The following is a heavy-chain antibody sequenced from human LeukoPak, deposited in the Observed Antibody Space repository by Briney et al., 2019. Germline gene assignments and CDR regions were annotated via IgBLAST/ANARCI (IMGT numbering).Heavy chain of an antibody. Sequence: GGSLRLSCAASGFTFSSHEMNWVRQAPGKGLEWVSYISSSGSTTYYADSVKGRFTISRDNAKNSLYLQVNTLRADNTAVYYCAGSAPYGYFDYWGQGTLVTVSS. CDR2: ISSSGSTT. V-gene: IGHV3-48*03. J-gene: IGHJ4*02. CDR3: AGSAPYGYFDY. CDR1: GFTFSSHE. D-gene: IGHD3-10*01.